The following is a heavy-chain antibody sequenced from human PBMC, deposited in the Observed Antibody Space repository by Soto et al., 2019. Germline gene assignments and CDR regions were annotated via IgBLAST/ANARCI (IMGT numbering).Heavy chain of an antibody. CDR1: GIVFSDY. CDR3: ARLPFPWGWFDP. J-gene: IGHJ5*02. Sequence: QVQLVESGGGLVKPGGSLRLSCAASGIVFSDYMSWVRQAPGKGLEWLSYISGSGRTIYSGDSVKGRFTISRDNATNSLYLQMNNVRTEHTAVYYCARLPFPWGWFDPWGQGTVVTVTS. CDR2: ISGSGRTI. V-gene: IGHV3-11*01. D-gene: IGHD3-16*01.